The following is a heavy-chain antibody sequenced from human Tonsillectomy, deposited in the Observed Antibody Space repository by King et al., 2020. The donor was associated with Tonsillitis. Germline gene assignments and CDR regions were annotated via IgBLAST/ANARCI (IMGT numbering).Heavy chain of an antibody. CDR2: ILSKGNSYAT. V-gene: IGHV3-73*01. J-gene: IGHJ3*02. CDR3: TRLVSYPAVAAFDI. CDR1: GFTFSGSN. Sequence: VQLVESGGGLVQPGGSLKLSCAASGFTFSGSNIHWVRQASGKGLEWVGRILSKGNSYATAYAASVKGRFTISRDDSKNMAYLQMNSLKTEDTAVYYCTRLVSYPAVAAFDIWGQGTMVTVSS. D-gene: IGHD6-19*01.